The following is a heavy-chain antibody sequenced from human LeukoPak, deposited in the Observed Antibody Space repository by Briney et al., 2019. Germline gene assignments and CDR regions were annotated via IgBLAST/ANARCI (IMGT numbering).Heavy chain of an antibody. D-gene: IGHD2-2*01. Sequence: PGRSLRLSCAASGFTFSSFAMHWVRQAPGKGLEWVAVISYDGSNKYYADSVKGRFTISRDNSENTLYLQMNSLRAEDTAVFYCAKDMCSSTSRSRRAFDIWGQGTMVTVSS. J-gene: IGHJ3*02. CDR2: ISYDGSNK. V-gene: IGHV3-30-3*01. CDR3: AKDMCSSTSRSRRAFDI. CDR1: GFTFSSFA.